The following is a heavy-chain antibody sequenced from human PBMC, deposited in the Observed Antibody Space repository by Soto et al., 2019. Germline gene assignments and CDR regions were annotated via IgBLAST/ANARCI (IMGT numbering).Heavy chain of an antibody. Sequence: SETLSLTCTVSGGSISSYYWSWIRQPPGKGLEWIGYIYYSGSTNYNPSLKSRVTISVDTSKNQFSLKLSSVTAADTAVYYCGRHSSSSLDYWGKGTLVTVSS. CDR3: GRHSSSSLDY. V-gene: IGHV4-59*08. CDR1: GGSISSYY. D-gene: IGHD6-6*01. CDR2: IYYSGST. J-gene: IGHJ4*02.